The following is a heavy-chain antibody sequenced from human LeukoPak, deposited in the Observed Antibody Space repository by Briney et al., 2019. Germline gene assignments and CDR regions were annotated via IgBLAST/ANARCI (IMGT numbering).Heavy chain of an antibody. CDR1: GDYITTTNYY. J-gene: IGHJ4*02. Sequence: SETLSLTCTVSGDYITTTNYYWAWIRQPPGKGLEWVASVFYSGTTYYNPSLKSRVVISMDTSKKQISLTLSSVTATDTAIYYGARRSGLYKYETTGYHDSWGQGTLVTVSS. CDR3: ARRSGLYKYETTGYHDS. D-gene: IGHD3-22*01. CDR2: VFYSGTT. V-gene: IGHV4-39*01.